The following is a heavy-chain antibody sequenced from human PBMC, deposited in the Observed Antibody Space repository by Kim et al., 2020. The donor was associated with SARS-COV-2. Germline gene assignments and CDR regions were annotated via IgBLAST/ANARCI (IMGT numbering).Heavy chain of an antibody. D-gene: IGHD6-19*01. J-gene: IGHJ5*02. V-gene: IGHV3-48*02. CDR3: ARENPLYSSGWHNWIDP. CDR1: GFIFSSYD. Sequence: LSLTCAASGFIFSSYDMNWVRQAPGKGLEWVSYITTSSKTIYYGDSVKGRFTISRDNVKNSLYLQMNSLRDEDTAVYYCARENPLYSSGWHNWIDPWGQGTLVIVSS. CDR2: ITTSSKTI.